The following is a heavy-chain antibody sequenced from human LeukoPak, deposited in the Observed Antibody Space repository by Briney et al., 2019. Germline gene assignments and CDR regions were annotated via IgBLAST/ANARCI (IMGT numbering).Heavy chain of an antibody. Sequence: ASVKVSCKASGYTFTSYYMHWVRQAPGQGLEWMGIINPSGGSTSYAQKFQGRVTMTRDKSTSTVYMELSSLRSEDTAVYYCARDRGYYDSHYYFDYWGQGTLVTVSS. CDR3: ARDRGYYDSHYYFDY. V-gene: IGHV1-46*01. CDR2: INPSGGST. D-gene: IGHD3-22*01. CDR1: GYTFTSYY. J-gene: IGHJ4*02.